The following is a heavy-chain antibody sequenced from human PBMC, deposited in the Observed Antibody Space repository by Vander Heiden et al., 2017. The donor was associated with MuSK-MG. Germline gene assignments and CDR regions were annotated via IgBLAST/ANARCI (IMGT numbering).Heavy chain of an antibody. D-gene: IGHD3-22*01. Sequence: QVQLVQSGAEVKKPGSSVKVSCKASGGTFSGYALSWVRQAPGQGLEWMGGIIPIFGTENYAKKFQGRVTITADESTSTAYRELSSLRSEETAVYYCARVPRHHSGDYPFDAFDIWGQGTMVTVSS. CDR1: GGTFSGYA. CDR2: IIPIFGTE. CDR3: ARVPRHHSGDYPFDAFDI. J-gene: IGHJ3*02. V-gene: IGHV1-69*01.